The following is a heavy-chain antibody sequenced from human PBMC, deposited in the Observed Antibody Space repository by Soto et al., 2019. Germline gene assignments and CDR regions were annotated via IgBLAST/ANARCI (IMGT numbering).Heavy chain of an antibody. J-gene: IGHJ5*02. V-gene: IGHV4-31*11. Sequence: SETLSRTCAVSGGSISRGGSHWSWIRQHPGKGLEWIGYIYHSGSTYYNPSLKSRVTISVDTSKNQFSLKLSSVTAADTAVYYCARSIDPWGQGTLVTVSS. CDR3: ARSIDP. CDR2: IYHSGST. CDR1: GGSISRGGSH.